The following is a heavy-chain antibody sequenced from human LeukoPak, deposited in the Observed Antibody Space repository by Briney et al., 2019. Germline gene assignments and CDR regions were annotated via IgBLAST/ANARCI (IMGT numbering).Heavy chain of an antibody. CDR1: GGSVSSGDNY. D-gene: IGHD2-2*01. Sequence: SETLSLTCTVSGGSVSSGDNYWNWIRQPPGQGLEWIGYIYDSGTTSYNPSLKSRVAISVDTSKNQFSLRLNSVTAADTAVYYCASIAVVVAAIDYWGQGILATVSS. CDR2: IYDSGTT. J-gene: IGHJ4*02. V-gene: IGHV4-30-4*01. CDR3: ASIAVVVAAIDY.